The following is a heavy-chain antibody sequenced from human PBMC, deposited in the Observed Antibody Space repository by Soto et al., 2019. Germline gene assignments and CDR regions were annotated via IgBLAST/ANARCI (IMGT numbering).Heavy chain of an antibody. D-gene: IGHD6-19*01. V-gene: IGHV1-3*01. CDR3: VRGDEWLEAFDI. CDR1: EYTFTSYA. Sequence: QVQLVQSGAEVKKPGASVKVSCKASEYTFTSYAMHWVRQAPGQRLEWMGWINADNGNTKYSQRFQGRLTITRDTSASTAYMELRSMRSEDTAVYYCVRGDEWLEAFDIWGQGTMVTVSS. J-gene: IGHJ3*02. CDR2: INADNGNT.